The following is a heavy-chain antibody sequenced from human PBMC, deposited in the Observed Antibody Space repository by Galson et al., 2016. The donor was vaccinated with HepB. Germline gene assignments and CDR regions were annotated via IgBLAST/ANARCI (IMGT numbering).Heavy chain of an antibody. CDR2: ISPYNGDT. V-gene: IGHV1-18*01. D-gene: IGHD7-27*01. J-gene: IGHJ4*02. CDR3: ARVGPLGSYDY. CDR1: YTFTNYG. Sequence: YTFTNYGITWVRQAPGQGLEWMGWISPYNGDTNFAQKFQGRVTMTTDTSTSTVYMELRSLRYDNTAVYFCARVGPLGSYDYWGQGALVTVSS.